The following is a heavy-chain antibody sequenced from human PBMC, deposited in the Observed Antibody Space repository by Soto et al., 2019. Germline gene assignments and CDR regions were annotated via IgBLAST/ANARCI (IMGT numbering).Heavy chain of an antibody. CDR3: ARISIAAAPVGFDI. V-gene: IGHV1-18*01. Sequence: SVKVSCKASGYTFTSYGISWVRQAPGQGLEWMGWISAYNGNTNYAQKLQGRVTMTTDTSTSTAYMELRSLRSDDTAVYYCARISIAAAPVGFDIWGQGTMVTVSS. CDR1: GYTFTSYG. D-gene: IGHD6-13*01. CDR2: ISAYNGNT. J-gene: IGHJ3*02.